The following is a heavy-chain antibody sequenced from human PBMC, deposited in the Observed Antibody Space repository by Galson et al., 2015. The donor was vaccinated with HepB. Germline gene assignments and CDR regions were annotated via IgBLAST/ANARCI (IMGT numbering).Heavy chain of an antibody. J-gene: IGHJ4*02. CDR3: VKQCYYGSGRADYWDY. V-gene: IGHV3-23*01. D-gene: IGHD3-10*01. CDR1: GFTFGSYA. Sequence: SLRLSCAASGFTFGSYAMSWVRHAPGKGLEWVSAISRTICSTDYAASGKGRFTISRDNSKNTLYLLMNSLRAEDTAIYYCVKQCYYGSGRADYWDYWGQGTLVTVSS. CDR2: ISRTICST.